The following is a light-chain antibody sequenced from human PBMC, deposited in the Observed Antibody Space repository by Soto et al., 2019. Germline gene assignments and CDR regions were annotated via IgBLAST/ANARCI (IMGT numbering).Light chain of an antibody. CDR3: SSYASSSTVI. CDR1: SSDFGAYNY. J-gene: IGLJ2*01. V-gene: IGLV2-14*01. CDR2: DVS. Sequence: QSVLTQPASVSGSPGQSITISCTGTSSDFGAYNYVSWYQQHPVKAPKLMIYDVSSRPSGISNRFSGSKSGNTASLTISGVQAEDEAEYYCSSYASSSTVIFGGGTKLTVL.